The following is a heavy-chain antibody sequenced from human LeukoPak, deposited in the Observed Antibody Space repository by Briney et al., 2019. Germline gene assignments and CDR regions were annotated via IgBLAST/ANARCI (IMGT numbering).Heavy chain of an antibody. CDR3: ARDLGRRIMITFGGVIDMGAFDI. CDR1: GGSISSSNW. CDR2: IYHSGST. V-gene: IGHV4-4*02. Sequence: SETLSLTCAVSGGSISSSNWWSWVRQPPGKGLEWIGEIYHSGSTNYNPSLKSRVTISVDKSTNQFSLKLSSVTAADTAVYYCARDLGRRIMITFGGVIDMGAFDIWGQGTMVTVSS. J-gene: IGHJ3*02. D-gene: IGHD3-16*02.